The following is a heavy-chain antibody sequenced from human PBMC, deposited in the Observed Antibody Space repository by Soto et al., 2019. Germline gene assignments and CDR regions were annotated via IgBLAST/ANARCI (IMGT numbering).Heavy chain of an antibody. V-gene: IGHV3-30-3*01. Sequence: PGGSLRLSCVASGSPFDVHWVRQAPGKGPEWVAHIVPDGRNQYWADSVKGRFTISRDNAKNTLYLQMNSLRAEDTAVYYCARDDGAAADSEYFQHWGQGTLVTVSS. CDR3: ARDDGAAADSEYFQH. D-gene: IGHD6-13*01. CDR2: IVPDGRNQ. J-gene: IGHJ1*01. CDR1: GSPFD.